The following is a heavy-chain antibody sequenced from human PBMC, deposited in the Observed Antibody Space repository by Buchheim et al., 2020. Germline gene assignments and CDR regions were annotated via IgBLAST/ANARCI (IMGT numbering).Heavy chain of an antibody. Sequence: QVQLQQWGAGLLKPSETLSLTCAIYGGSFSGYYWSWIRQPPGKGLEWIGEINHSESTNYNPSLKSRVTVSIDASQNQFSLKLRSVTAADTAVYYCARGPREQWMGINWFDPWGRGTL. CDR3: ARGPREQWMGINWFDP. J-gene: IGHJ5*02. CDR2: INHSEST. V-gene: IGHV4-34*01. D-gene: IGHD6-19*01. CDR1: GGSFSGYY.